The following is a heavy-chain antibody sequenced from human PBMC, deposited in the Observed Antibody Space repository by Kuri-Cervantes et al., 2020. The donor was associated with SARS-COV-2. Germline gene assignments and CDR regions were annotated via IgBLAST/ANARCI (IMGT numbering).Heavy chain of an antibody. Sequence: GESLKISCAASGFTFSSYAMHWVRQAPGKGLEWVAVISYDGSNKYYADSVKGRFTISRDNSKNTLYLQMNSLRAEDTAVYYCARGLAIFGVRNAFDIWGQGKRV. CDR2: ISYDGSNK. D-gene: IGHD3-3*01. J-gene: IGHJ3*02. CDR1: GFTFSSYA. CDR3: ARGLAIFGVRNAFDI. V-gene: IGHV3-30*04.